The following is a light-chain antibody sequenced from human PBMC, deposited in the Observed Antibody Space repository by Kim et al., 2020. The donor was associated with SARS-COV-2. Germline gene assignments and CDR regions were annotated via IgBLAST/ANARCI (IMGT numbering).Light chain of an antibody. CDR2: LEGSGNY. CDR3: ETWDRNTRV. Sequence: SVKLTCTLGSGHNGNIIAWHLQQPGKAPRYLMKLEGSGNYNKGSGVPDRFSGSSSGADRYLTISSLQSEDEADYYCETWDRNTRVFGGGTKVTVL. J-gene: IGLJ3*02. CDR1: SGHNGNI. V-gene: IGLV4-60*03.